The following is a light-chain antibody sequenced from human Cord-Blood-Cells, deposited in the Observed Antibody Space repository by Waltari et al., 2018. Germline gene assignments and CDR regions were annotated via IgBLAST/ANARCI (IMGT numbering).Light chain of an antibody. J-gene: IGKJ1*01. Sequence: DIQMTQSPSTLSASVGDSVTITCRASQSLSSWLAWYQQKPAKAPKLLIYDACSLESVVPSRFSGSGSETEFTLTISSLQPDDFATYYCQKYNSYSTFGQGTKVEIK. V-gene: IGKV1-5*01. CDR1: QSLSSW. CDR3: QKYNSYST. CDR2: DAC.